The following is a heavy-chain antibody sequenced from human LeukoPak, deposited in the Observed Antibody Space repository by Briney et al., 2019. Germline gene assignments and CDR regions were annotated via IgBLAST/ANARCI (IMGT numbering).Heavy chain of an antibody. J-gene: IGHJ4*02. V-gene: IGHV4-61*05. CDR3: ARRGIAAAGYDY. D-gene: IGHD6-13*01. CDR1: GGSISSSSSY. CDR2: IYYSGTT. Sequence: SETLSLTCTVSGGSISSSSSYWGCIRQPPGKGLELIVYIYYSGTTNYNPSLTSRVTILVDTSKNQFSLNLSSVTAADTAVYYCARRGIAAAGYDYWGQGTLVTVSS.